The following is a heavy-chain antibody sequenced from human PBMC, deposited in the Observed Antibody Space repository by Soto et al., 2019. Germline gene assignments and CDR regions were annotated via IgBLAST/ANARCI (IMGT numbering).Heavy chain of an antibody. CDR1: GYTFTSYG. V-gene: IGHV1-18*01. Sequence: ASVKVSWKTAGYTFTSYGISWVRQAPGQGLEWMGWISAYNGNTNYAQKLQGRVTMTTDTSTSTAYMELRSLRSDDTAVYYLAREVLMVVAPPPSSLPWGPPTLGTRSS. CDR2: ISAYNGNT. J-gene: IGHJ5*02. D-gene: IGHD2-15*01. CDR3: AREVLMVVAPPPSSLP.